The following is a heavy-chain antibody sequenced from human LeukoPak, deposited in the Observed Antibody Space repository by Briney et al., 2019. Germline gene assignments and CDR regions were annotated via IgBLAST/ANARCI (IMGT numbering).Heavy chain of an antibody. CDR3: VGDPGITGTSY. V-gene: IGHV3-48*03. J-gene: IGHJ4*02. CDR1: GFTFSSYE. D-gene: IGHD1-20*01. CDR2: ISGSCSTI. Sequence: GGSLRLFCAASGFTFSSYEMNWVRQAPGKGLEWVSYISGSCSTIYYTDSVKGRVTISRDNAKNSLYLQMKSLRAEDTAIYYCVGDPGITGTSYWGQGTLVTVSS.